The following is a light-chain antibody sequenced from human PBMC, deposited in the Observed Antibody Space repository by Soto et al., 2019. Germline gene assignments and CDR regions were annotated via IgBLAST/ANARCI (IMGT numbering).Light chain of an antibody. J-gene: IGKJ5*01. CDR1: QNITNY. V-gene: IGKV1-33*01. CDR3: QQYENLPT. Sequence: DIQMTQSPSSLYASVGDRVNITCQASQNITNYLNWYQQKPGRAPKLLIYDASNLEAGVPSRFRGSGSGTDFTFTISRLQPEDIATYYCQQYENLPTFGQGTRLEI. CDR2: DAS.